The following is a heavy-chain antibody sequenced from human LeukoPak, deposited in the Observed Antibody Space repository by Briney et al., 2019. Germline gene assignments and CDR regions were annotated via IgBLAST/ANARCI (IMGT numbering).Heavy chain of an antibody. CDR2: IYTSGST. CDR3: ARGVFASLNIDY. CDR1: GVSISSGSYH. J-gene: IGHJ4*02. D-gene: IGHD1/OR15-1a*01. V-gene: IGHV4-61*02. Sequence: SETLSLTCAASGVSISSGSYHWSWIRPPAGKGLEWIGRIYTSGSTNYNPSLKSRVTISVDTSKNQFSLKLRSVTAADTAVYYCARGVFASLNIDYWGQGPLVTVSS.